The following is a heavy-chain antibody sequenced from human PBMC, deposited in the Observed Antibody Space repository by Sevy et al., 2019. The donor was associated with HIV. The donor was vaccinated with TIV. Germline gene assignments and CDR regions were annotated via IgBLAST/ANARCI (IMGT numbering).Heavy chain of an antibody. Sequence: GGSLRLSCAASGFTFSSYGMHWVRQAPGKGLEWVALIWYDGSNTYYADSVKGRFSISRDNSKNTLYLQMNSLRAEDTAVYYCARGKAVLPGYYYGMDVWGQGTTVTVSS. CDR1: GFTFSSYG. V-gene: IGHV3-33*08. CDR2: IWYDGSNT. D-gene: IGHD6-19*01. J-gene: IGHJ6*02. CDR3: ARGKAVLPGYYYGMDV.